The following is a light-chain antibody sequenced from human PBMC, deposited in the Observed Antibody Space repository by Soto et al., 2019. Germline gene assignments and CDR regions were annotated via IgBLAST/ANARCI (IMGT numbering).Light chain of an antibody. CDR3: QHSNSHSDS. CDR1: ERINTY. Sequence: ITEVASSLKKTVGDRVTITCRASERINTYLAWYQQQPGKAPKLLIYAASSLQSGVPSRFSGSGSGTEFTLTIRRLQPDDFAPYNRQHSNSHSDSFNPETEVDIK. V-gene: IGKV1-12*01. J-gene: IGKJ1*01. CDR2: AAS.